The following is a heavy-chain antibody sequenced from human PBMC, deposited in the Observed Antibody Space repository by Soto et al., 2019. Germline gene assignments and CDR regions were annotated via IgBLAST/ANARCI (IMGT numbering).Heavy chain of an antibody. Sequence: VQLQESGPGLVRPSETLSLTCTVSGGSISSGNFYWSWIRQPPGKGLEWIGYIYFSGSTSYSPSLKSRLTISLNTSNNQFSLKLTSVTAAETAVYYCAHDSQGGNTYFDLWGQGALVTVSS. CDR2: IYFSGST. CDR3: AHDSQGGNTYFDL. V-gene: IGHV4-30-4*01. J-gene: IGHJ4*02. D-gene: IGHD1-26*01. CDR1: GGSISSGNFY.